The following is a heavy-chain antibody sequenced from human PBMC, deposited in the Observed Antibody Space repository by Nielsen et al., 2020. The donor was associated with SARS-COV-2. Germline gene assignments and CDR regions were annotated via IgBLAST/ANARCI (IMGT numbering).Heavy chain of an antibody. CDR1: GGSSSGYY. V-gene: IGHV4-34*01. J-gene: IGHJ4*02. CDR3: ARHWDRLRLGELSPPLDY. D-gene: IGHD3-16*02. Sequence: SESLSLTCPVYGGSSSGYYWGWIRQPPGKGLEWIGEINHIGSTNYHPSLRSRVTISVDTSKNQFSLKLSSVNAADTAVYYCARHWDRLRLGELSPPLDYWGQGTLVTVS. CDR2: INHIGST.